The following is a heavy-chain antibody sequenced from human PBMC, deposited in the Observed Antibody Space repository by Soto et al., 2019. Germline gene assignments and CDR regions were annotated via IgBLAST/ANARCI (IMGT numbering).Heavy chain of an antibody. D-gene: IGHD6-19*01. V-gene: IGHV1-69*12. CDR3: ARETSSGRGDAFDI. J-gene: IGHJ3*02. Sequence: QVQLVQSGAEVKKPGSSVKVSCKASGGTFSSYAISWVRQAPGQGLEWMGGIIPIFGTANYAQKFQGRVTXXAXEXXSTAYMELSSLRSEDTAVYYCARETSSGRGDAFDIWGQGTMVTVSS. CDR2: IIPIFGTA. CDR1: GGTFSSYA.